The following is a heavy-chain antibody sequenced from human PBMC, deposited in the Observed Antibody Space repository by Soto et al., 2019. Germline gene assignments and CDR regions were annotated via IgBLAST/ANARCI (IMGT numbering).Heavy chain of an antibody. CDR2: VSPTGDTV. D-gene: IGHD3-10*01. Sequence: VQVVASGGGLVQPGRSLRLSCAVSGFRFEQYVMHWVRQAPGKGLECVSTVSPTGDTVAYADSVEGRFTVSRDNAKNSLYLQMNSIKGDDTAFYYCLKDAHNGSIDDWGQGTLVTVSS. CDR1: GFRFEQYV. J-gene: IGHJ4*02. CDR3: LKDAHNGSIDD. V-gene: IGHV3-9*01.